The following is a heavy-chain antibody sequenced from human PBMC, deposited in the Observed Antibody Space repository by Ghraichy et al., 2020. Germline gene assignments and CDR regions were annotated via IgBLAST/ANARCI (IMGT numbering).Heavy chain of an antibody. V-gene: IGHV3-7*03. CDR3: ARQGFGVTFDY. CDR1: GFTFSRYW. CDR2: IKHDSSEK. J-gene: IGHJ4*02. Sequence: GGSLRLSCAASGFTFSRYWMTWVRQAPGKGLEWVANIKHDSSEKYYVDSVKGRFTISRDDAKNTLFLQMNSLRAEDTALYYCARQGFGVTFDYWGQGTLVTVSS. D-gene: IGHD3-16*01.